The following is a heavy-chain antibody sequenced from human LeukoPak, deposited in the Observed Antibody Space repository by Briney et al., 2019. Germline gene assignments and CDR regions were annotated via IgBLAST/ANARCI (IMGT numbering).Heavy chain of an antibody. D-gene: IGHD2-2*01. CDR3: ARRYCGSPSCVNWLDP. CDR1: GFTFRYYD. CDR2: ISSDGDDK. J-gene: IGHJ5*02. Sequence: GRSLRLSCAASGFTFRYYDFHWVRQAPGKGLEWVTFISSDGDDKFYAKSVKGRFTISRDNSKNTLELQMNSLRAEDTAVYYCARRYCGSPSCVNWLDPWGQGALVTVSS. V-gene: IGHV3-30*03.